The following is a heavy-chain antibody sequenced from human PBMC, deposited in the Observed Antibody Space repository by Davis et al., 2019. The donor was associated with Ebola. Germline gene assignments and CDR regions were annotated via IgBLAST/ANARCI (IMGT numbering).Heavy chain of an antibody. V-gene: IGHV3-23*01. J-gene: IGHJ4*02. CDR2: ISNDGGAI. CDR3: TKDRGGSSQY. Sequence: PGGSLRPSCAASGFTFSASAVSWVRQAPGNGLEWVSPISNDGGAIYYADSVGGRFTISRDKSKDTLFLQMDSLSSEDTAIYYCTKDRGGSSQYWGQGTQVIVSS. D-gene: IGHD2-2*01. CDR1: GFTFSASA.